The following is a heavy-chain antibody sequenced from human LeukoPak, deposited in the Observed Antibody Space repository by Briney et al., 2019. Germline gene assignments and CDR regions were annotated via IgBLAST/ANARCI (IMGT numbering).Heavy chain of an antibody. D-gene: IGHD3-10*01. CDR2: IFSINTT. CDR1: GFTFSSYS. Sequence: GGSLRLSCAASGFTFSSYSMNWVRQAPGKGLEWVSVIFSINTTYYADSVKGRFTISRDNSKNMVYLQMNTLRDEDTAIYYCARRPRGVNYGYYWGQGTLVTVSS. V-gene: IGHV3-53*01. J-gene: IGHJ4*02. CDR3: ARRPRGVNYGYY.